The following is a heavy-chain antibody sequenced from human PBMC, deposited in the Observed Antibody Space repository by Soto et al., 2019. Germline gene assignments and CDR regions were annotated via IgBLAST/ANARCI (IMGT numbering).Heavy chain of an antibody. V-gene: IGHV3-73*01. D-gene: IGHD2-15*01. CDR1: GFTFSGSA. CDR2: IRSKANSYAT. J-gene: IGHJ6*02. CDR3: TSIVVVVAANIDYYGMDV. Sequence: GGSLRLSCAASGFTFSGSAMHWVRQASGKGLEWVGRIRSKANSYATAYAASVKGRFTISRDDSKNTAYLQMNSLKTEDTAVYYCTSIVVVVAANIDYYGMDVWGQGTTVTVSS.